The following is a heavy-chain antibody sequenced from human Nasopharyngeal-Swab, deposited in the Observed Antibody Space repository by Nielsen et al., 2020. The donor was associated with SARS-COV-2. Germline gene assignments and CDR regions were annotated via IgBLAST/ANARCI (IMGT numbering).Heavy chain of an antibody. V-gene: IGHV4-39*01. Sequence: SETLSLTCTVSGASISSSTYYWAWIRQAPGRGLEWIGSFYYSGSTYYNPSLKSRVTISVDTSKNQFSLKLSSVTAADTAVYYCARHLPSTIFGVVIISNYFDYWGQGTLVTVSS. D-gene: IGHD3-3*01. CDR3: ARHLPSTIFGVVIISNYFDY. CDR1: GASISSSTYY. J-gene: IGHJ4*02. CDR2: FYYSGST.